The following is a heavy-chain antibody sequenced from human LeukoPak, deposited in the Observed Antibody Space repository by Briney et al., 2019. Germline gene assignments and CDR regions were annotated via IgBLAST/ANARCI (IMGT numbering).Heavy chain of an antibody. CDR3: ARDGIAARPDY. CDR1: GYTFTSYA. V-gene: IGHV1-2*02. Sequence: GASVKVSCKASGYTFTSYAMNWVRQAPGQGLEWMGWINPNSGGTNYAQKFQGRVTMTRDTSISTAYMELSRLRSDDTAVYYCARDGIAARPDYWGQGTLVTVSS. CDR2: INPNSGGT. D-gene: IGHD6-6*01. J-gene: IGHJ4*02.